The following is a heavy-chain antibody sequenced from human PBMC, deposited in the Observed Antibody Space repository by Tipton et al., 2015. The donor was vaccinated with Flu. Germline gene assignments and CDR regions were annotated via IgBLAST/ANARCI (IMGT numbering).Heavy chain of an antibody. CDR3: ARVPAAIDS. CDR2: IFYGGDT. J-gene: IGHJ5*01. V-gene: IGHV4-31*03. CDR1: GGSMNNYFWSSYY. D-gene: IGHD2-2*01. Sequence: TLSLTCTVSGGSMNNYFWSSYYWSWIRQHPGMGLEWIGYIFYGGDTYYNPSLKSRVTISVDTSKKQFSLKMSSVTAADTAVYYCARVPAAIDSWGQGTLVTVSS.